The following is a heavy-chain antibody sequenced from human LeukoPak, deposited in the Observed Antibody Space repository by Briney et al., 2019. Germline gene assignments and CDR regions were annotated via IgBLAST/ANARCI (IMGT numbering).Heavy chain of an antibody. J-gene: IGHJ1*01. V-gene: IGHV3-23*01. CDR2: ISGSGGST. CDR3: AKDHYGDYDGFFQH. Sequence: GGSLRLSCAASGFTFSRYAMCWVRQAPGKGLEWVSAISGSGGSTYYADSVKGLFTISRDYSKNTLYLQINRLRPEDTAVYCCAKDHYGDYDGFFQHWVQGTMVTVSS. CDR1: GFTFSRYA. D-gene: IGHD4-17*01.